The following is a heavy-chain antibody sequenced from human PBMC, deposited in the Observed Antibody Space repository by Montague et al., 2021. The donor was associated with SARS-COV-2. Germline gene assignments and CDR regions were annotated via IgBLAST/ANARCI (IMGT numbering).Heavy chain of an antibody. D-gene: IGHD6-25*01. Sequence: SETLSLTCTVSGFSIGSCDYWGWIRQPPGKGLEWIWSIYHSGTTXXNPXXXSLLTMSIDTSTNQFSLRLTSVTAADTAVFFCVREKAGGLRNVFDIWGQGTTVTVSS. CDR3: VREKAGGLRNVFDI. V-gene: IGHV4-38-2*02. J-gene: IGHJ3*02. CDR1: GFSIGSCDY. CDR2: IYHSGTT.